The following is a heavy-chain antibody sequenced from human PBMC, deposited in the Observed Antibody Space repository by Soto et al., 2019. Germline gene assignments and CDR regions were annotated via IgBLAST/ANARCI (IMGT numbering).Heavy chain of an antibody. V-gene: IGHV4-59*01. D-gene: IGHD2-2*01. CDR2: IYYSGST. J-gene: IGHJ4*02. CDR3: ARGRRDIVVVPAAGEFDY. Sequence: SETLSLTCTVSGGSISSYYWSWIRQPPGKGLEWIGYIYYSGSTNYNPSLKSRVTISVDTSKNQFSLKLSSVTAADTAVYYCARGRRDIVVVPAAGEFDYWGQGTLVTVSS. CDR1: GGSISSYY.